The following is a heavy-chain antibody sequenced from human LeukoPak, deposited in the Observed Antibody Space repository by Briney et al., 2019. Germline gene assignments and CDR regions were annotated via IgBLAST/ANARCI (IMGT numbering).Heavy chain of an antibody. CDR1: GLTFNSYG. V-gene: IGHV3-30*18. CDR3: AKDPFRARISAPDY. J-gene: IGHJ4*02. Sequence: AGGSLRLSCAASGLTFNSYGMHWVRQTPGKGLEWVAVISSGGSDEHYAESVKGRFTISRDNSQNTLYLQINSLRAEDTAVYYCAKDPFRARISAPDYWGQGTLVAVSS. CDR2: ISSGGSDE. D-gene: IGHD6-6*01.